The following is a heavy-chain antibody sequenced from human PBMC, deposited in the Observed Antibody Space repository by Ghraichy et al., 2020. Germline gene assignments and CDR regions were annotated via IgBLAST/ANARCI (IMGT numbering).Heavy chain of an antibody. CDR1: GFTFSSYA. Sequence: GESLNISCAASGFTFSSYAMSWVRQAPGKGLEWVSAISGSGGSTYYADSVKGRFTISRDNSKNTLYLQMNSLRAEDTAVYYCAKDQARFDYYGSGSYLSLDYWGQGTLVTVSS. CDR2: ISGSGGST. D-gene: IGHD3-10*01. CDR3: AKDQARFDYYGSGSYLSLDY. V-gene: IGHV3-23*01. J-gene: IGHJ4*02.